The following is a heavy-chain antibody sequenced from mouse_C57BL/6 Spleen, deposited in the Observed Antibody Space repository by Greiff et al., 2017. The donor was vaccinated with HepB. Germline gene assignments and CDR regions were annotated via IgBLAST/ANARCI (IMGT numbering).Heavy chain of an antibody. Sequence: QVQLKQSGPGLVAPSQSLSITCTVSGFSLTSYGVDWVRQPPGKGLEWLGVIWGGGSTNYNSALMSRLSISKDNSKSQVFLKMNSLQTDDTAMYYCATSLLPTGFYYAMDYWGQGTSVTVSS. CDR3: ATSLLPTGFYYAMDY. CDR1: GFSLTSYG. CDR2: IWGGGST. J-gene: IGHJ4*01. V-gene: IGHV2-9*01. D-gene: IGHD2-1*01.